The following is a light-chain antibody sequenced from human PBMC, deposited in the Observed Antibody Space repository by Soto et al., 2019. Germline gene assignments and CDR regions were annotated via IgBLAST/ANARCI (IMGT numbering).Light chain of an antibody. Sequence: QSVLTQPPSVSGAPGQRVTISCTGSSSNIGAGYDVHWYQQLPGTAPKLLIFGNGNRPSGVPDRFSGSKSDTSASLAITGLQAEDEADYCCQTYDSSLSGCFLFGSGTKVTVL. V-gene: IGLV1-40*01. CDR1: SSNIGAGYD. CDR3: QTYDSSLSGCFL. J-gene: IGLJ6*01. CDR2: GNG.